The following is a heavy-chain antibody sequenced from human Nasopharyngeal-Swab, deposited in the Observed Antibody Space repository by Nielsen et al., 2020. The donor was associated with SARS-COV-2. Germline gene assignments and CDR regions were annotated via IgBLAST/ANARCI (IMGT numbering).Heavy chain of an antibody. D-gene: IGHD3-10*01. CDR2: IYYSGST. Sequence: SETLSLTCTVSGGSISSSSYYWGWIRQPPGKGLEWIGSIYYSGSTYYNPSLKSRVTISVDTSKNQFSLKLSSVTAADTAVYYCARDRWFGEPDYYYYGMDVWGQGTTVTVSS. V-gene: IGHV4-39*02. J-gene: IGHJ6*02. CDR3: ARDRWFGEPDYYYYGMDV. CDR1: GGSISSSSYY.